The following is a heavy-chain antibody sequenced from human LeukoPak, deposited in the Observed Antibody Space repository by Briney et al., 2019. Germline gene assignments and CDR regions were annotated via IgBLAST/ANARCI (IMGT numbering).Heavy chain of an antibody. D-gene: IGHD3-10*01. CDR3: ARGGGFGIYYYYYMDV. J-gene: IGHJ6*03. CDR2: IYYSGIT. CDR1: GGSISSYY. V-gene: IGHV4-59*01. Sequence: PSETLSLTCTVSGGSISSYYWSWIRQPPGKGLEWIGYIYYSGITNYNPSLKSRVIISVDTSKNQFSLKLSSVTAADTAVYYCARGGGFGIYYYYYMDVWGKGTTVTVSS.